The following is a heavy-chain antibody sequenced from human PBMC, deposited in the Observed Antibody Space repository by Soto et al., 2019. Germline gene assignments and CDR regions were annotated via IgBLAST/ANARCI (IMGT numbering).Heavy chain of an antibody. V-gene: IGHV1-18*01. CDR2: ISAYNGNT. CDR3: ARDLIYYYGSGSYYKYLNWFDP. J-gene: IGHJ5*02. CDR1: GYTFTSYG. Sequence: ASVKVSCKASGYTFTSYGISWVRQAPGQGLEWMGWISAYNGNTNYAQKLQGRVTMTTDTSTSTAYMELRSLRSDDTAVYYCARDLIYYYGSGSYYKYLNWFDPWGQGTLVTVSS. D-gene: IGHD3-10*01.